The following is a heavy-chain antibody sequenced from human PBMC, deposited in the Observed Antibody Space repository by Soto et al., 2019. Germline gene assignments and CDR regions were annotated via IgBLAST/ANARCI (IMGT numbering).Heavy chain of an antibody. Sequence: ASVKVSCKASGYSFTGNFMHWVRQAPGQGLEWMGWINPNNGGINYAQKFQGWVTMTRDTSISTAYMELSRLRSDDTAVYYCARAIGGSPNRIAAAGTRFYYYYMDVWGKGTTVTVSS. CDR2: INPNNGGI. J-gene: IGHJ6*03. CDR3: ARAIGGSPNRIAAAGTRFYYYYMDV. V-gene: IGHV1-2*04. D-gene: IGHD6-13*01. CDR1: GYSFTGNF.